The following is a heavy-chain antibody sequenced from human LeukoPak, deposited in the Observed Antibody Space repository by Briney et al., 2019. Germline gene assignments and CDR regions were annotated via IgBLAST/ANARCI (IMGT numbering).Heavy chain of an antibody. V-gene: IGHV4-34*01. Sequence: SETLSLTCAVYGGSFSGYYWSWIRQPPGKGLEWSGEINHSGSTNYNPSLKSRVTISVDTSKNQFSLKLSSVTAADTAVYYCALGDLAAFDIWGQGTMVTVPS. CDR3: ALGDLAAFDI. J-gene: IGHJ3*02. D-gene: IGHD4-17*01. CDR1: GGSFSGYY. CDR2: INHSGST.